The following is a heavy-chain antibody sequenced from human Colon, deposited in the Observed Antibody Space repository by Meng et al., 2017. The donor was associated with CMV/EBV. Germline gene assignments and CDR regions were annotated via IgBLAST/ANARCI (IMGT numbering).Heavy chain of an antibody. CDR1: GLTFSSYW. CDR2: INSDGSST. D-gene: IGHD5-24*01. V-gene: IGHV3-74*01. Sequence: GESLKISCAASGLTFSSYWMHWVRQAPGKGLVWVSRINSDGSSTSYADSVKGRFTISRDNAKNTLYLQMNSLRAEDTAVYYCAHRGRDGYNIHYFGLDVWGQGTTVTVSS. J-gene: IGHJ6*02. CDR3: AHRGRDGYNIHYFGLDV.